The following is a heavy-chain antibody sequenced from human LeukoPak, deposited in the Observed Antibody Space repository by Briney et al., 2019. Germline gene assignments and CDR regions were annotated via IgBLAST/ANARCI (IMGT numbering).Heavy chain of an antibody. Sequence: SETLSLTCAVYGGSFSGYYWNWIRQPPGKGPEWIGEINHSGSTNYKSSLKSRVTISVDTSKNQFSMKLYSVTAADTAVYFCARGSGRRYFDYWGQGTLLTVSS. CDR3: ARGSGRRYFDY. CDR2: INHSGST. J-gene: IGHJ4*02. CDR1: GGSFSGYY. V-gene: IGHV4-34*01. D-gene: IGHD2-8*02.